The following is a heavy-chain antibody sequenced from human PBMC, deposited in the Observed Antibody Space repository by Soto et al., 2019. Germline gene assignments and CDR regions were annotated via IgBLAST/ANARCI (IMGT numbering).Heavy chain of an antibody. CDR3: ARDLGGNSGGGAYFHY. CDR1: GGSISSGDYY. CDR2: IYYSGST. V-gene: IGHV4-30-4*01. Sequence: SETLSLTCTVSGGSISSGDYYWSWLRQPPGKGLEWIGYIYYSGSTYYNPSLKSRVTISVDTSKNQFSLKLSSVTAADTAVYYCARDLGGNSGGGAYFHYWGQGTLVTVSS. D-gene: IGHD2-21*02. J-gene: IGHJ4*02.